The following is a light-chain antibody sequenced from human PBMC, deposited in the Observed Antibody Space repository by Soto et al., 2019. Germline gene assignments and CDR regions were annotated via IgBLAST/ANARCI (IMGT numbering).Light chain of an antibody. J-gene: IGLJ3*02. CDR2: EVS. CDR3: SSYTSSNTWV. V-gene: IGLV2-14*01. CDR1: SSDVGGYHY. Sequence: QSALTQPASVSGSPGQSITISCTGTSSDVGGYHYVSWYQQHPGKAPKVMIYEVSNRPSGVSNRFSGSKSGNTASLTISGLQAEDEADYYCSSYTSSNTWVFGGGTKLTVL.